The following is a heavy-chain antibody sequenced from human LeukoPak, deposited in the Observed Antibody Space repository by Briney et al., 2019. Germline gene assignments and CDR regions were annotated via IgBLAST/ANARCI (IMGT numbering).Heavy chain of an antibody. Sequence: PGGSLRLSCAASGFTFSSYAMSWVRQAPGKGLEWVSYISSSSSTIYYADSVKGRFTISRDNAKNSLYLQMNSLRAEDTAVYYCARDRIAAAGRFVYWGQGTLVTVSS. D-gene: IGHD6-13*01. CDR3: ARDRIAAAGRFVY. CDR2: ISSSSSTI. J-gene: IGHJ4*02. V-gene: IGHV3-48*01. CDR1: GFTFSSYA.